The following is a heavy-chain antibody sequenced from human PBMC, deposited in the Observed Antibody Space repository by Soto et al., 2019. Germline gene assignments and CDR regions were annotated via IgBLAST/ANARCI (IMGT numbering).Heavy chain of an antibody. Sequence: GGSLRLSCAASGFTFSSYAMHWVRQAPGKGLEWVAVISYDGSNKYYADSVKGRFTISRDNSKNTLYLQMNSLRAEDTAVYYCARGTGLWFGEYAFDIWGKGTMVTVSS. V-gene: IGHV3-30-3*01. D-gene: IGHD3-10*01. J-gene: IGHJ3*02. CDR3: ARGTGLWFGEYAFDI. CDR2: ISYDGSNK. CDR1: GFTFSSYA.